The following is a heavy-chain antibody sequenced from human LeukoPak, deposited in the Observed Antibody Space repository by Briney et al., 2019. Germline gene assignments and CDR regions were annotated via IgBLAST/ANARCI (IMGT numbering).Heavy chain of an antibody. J-gene: IGHJ4*02. CDR1: GGSISSYY. Sequence: SETLSLTCTVSGGSISSYYWSWIRQPPGKGLEWIGYIYYSGSTNYNPSLKSRVTISVDTSKNQFSLKLSSVTAADTAVYYCARGKDNLRFLEVGYFDYWGQGTLVTVSS. D-gene: IGHD3-3*01. CDR2: IYYSGST. CDR3: ARGKDNLRFLEVGYFDY. V-gene: IGHV4-59*01.